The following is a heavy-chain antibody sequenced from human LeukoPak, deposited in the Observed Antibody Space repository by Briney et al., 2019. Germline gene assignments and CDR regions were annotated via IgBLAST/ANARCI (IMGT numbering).Heavy chain of an antibody. D-gene: IGHD3-10*01. CDR2: IYYSGST. V-gene: IGHV4-59*08. CDR1: GGSISSYY. Sequence: SETLSLTCTVSGGSISSYYWSWIRQPPGKGLEWIGYIYYSGSTNYSPSLKSRVTISVDTSKNQFSLKLSSVTAADTAVYYCARYGSGSYGCDYWGQGTLVTVSS. J-gene: IGHJ4*02. CDR3: ARYGSGSYGCDY.